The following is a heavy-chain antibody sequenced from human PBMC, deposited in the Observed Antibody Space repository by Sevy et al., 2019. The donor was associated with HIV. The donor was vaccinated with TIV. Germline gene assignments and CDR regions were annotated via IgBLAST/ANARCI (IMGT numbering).Heavy chain of an antibody. CDR2: VRNDGSNK. D-gene: IGHD2-8*01. CDR3: ARRRKTTEEWLEELDYYYGLDV. J-gene: IGHJ6*02. Sequence: GGSLRLSCAASGFSLTTSDMHWVRQAPGKGLEWVAYVRNDGSNKYYADSVRDRFTISRDSPKNTLYLQMNSLRDEDTAIYYCARRRKTTEEWLEELDYYYGLDVWGQGTMVTVSS. V-gene: IGHV3-30*02. CDR1: GFSLTTSD.